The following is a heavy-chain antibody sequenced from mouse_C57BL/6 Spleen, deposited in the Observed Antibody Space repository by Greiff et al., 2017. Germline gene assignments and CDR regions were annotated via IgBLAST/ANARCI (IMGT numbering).Heavy chain of an antibody. V-gene: IGHV1-69*01. Sequence: QVQLQQPGAELVMPGASVKLSCKASGYTFTSYWMHWVKQRPGQGLEWIGEIDPSDSYTNYNQKFKGKSTLTVDKSSSPAYMQLSSLSSEDSAVYYCARWGDYDRFAYWGQGTLVTVSA. CDR3: ARWGDYDRFAY. D-gene: IGHD2-4*01. CDR1: GYTFTSYW. CDR2: IDPSDSYT. J-gene: IGHJ3*01.